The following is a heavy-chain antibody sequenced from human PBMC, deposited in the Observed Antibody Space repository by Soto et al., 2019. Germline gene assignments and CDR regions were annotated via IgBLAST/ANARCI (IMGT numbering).Heavy chain of an antibody. J-gene: IGHJ5*02. CDR3: GRHGRYIISWYRFEP. V-gene: IGHV4-39*01. CDR1: GGSISSSSFY. Sequence: PAETLSLTCTVSGGSISSSSFYWVWIRQPPGKGLEWIGRIYYSGSNYYNPSLKGRVTISVNTSKNQFSLKLSSVTAADTAVYYFGRHGRYIISWYRFEPWGQGTLVTVS. CDR2: IYYSGSN. D-gene: IGHD6-13*01.